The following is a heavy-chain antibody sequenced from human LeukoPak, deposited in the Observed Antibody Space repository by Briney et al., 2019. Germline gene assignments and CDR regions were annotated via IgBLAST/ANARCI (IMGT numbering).Heavy chain of an antibody. V-gene: IGHV4-31*03. CDR3: ARDYYYDSSDGEAPHAFDI. J-gene: IGHJ3*02. CDR2: IYYSGST. CDR1: GGSISSGGYY. D-gene: IGHD3-22*01. Sequence: KTSETLSLTCTVSGGSISSGGYYWSWIRQHPGKGLEWIGYIYYSGSTYYNPSLKSRVTISVDTSKNQFSLKLSSVTAADTAVYYCARDYYYDSSDGEAPHAFDIWGQGTMVTVSS.